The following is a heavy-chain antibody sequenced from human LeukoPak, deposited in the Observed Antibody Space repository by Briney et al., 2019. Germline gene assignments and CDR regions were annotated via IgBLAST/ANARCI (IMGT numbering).Heavy chain of an antibody. CDR3: ARDTEGGDC. D-gene: IGHD3-16*01. J-gene: IGHJ4*02. CDR1: GFTFSSYL. Sequence: GGSLRLSCAASGFTFSSYLMSWVRQAPGKGLEWVANIKQDGSEKYYVDSVKGRFTISRDNAKNSLYLQMNSLRAEDTAVYYCARDTEGGDCWGQGTLSPSPQ. CDR2: IKQDGSEK. V-gene: IGHV3-7*01.